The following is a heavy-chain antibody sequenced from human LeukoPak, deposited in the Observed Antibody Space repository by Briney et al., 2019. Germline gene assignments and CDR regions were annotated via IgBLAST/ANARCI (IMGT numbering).Heavy chain of an antibody. J-gene: IGHJ4*02. CDR3: ARGRPGLASAGIYDF. Sequence: ASVKVSCKASGYTFTSSDINWVRQATGQGLEWMGWMNPNTDKTGYARNFQGRVTMTKNISISTAYMEVSSLTYEDTAIYYRARGRPGLASAGIYDFWGQGTLITVSS. CDR2: MNPNTDKT. V-gene: IGHV1-8*01. CDR1: GYTFTSSD. D-gene: IGHD6-13*01.